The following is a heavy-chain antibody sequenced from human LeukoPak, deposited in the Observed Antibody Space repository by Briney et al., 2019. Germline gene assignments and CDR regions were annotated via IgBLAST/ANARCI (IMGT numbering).Heavy chain of an antibody. J-gene: IGHJ3*01. D-gene: IGHD6-19*01. CDR2: VYYTGNT. V-gene: IGHV4-39*01. CDR1: GGSINNHAYY. CDR3: ARLAALAGHRGAFDS. Sequence: SETLSLTCSVSGGSINNHAYYWDWIRQPPGQGLEWIGTVYYTGNTYYNPSLRSRVTMSVDTSKNQFSLHLDSVTAADTAIYFCARLAALAGHRGAFDSWGQGTMVAVSS.